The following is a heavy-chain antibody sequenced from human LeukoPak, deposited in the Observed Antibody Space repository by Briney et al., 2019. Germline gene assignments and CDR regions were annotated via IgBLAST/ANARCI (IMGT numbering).Heavy chain of an antibody. CDR3: ASVKWELGS. Sequence: SETLSLTCTVSGGSISSSSYYWGWIRQPPGKGLEWIGSIYYSGSTYYNPSLKSRVTISVDTSKNQFSLKLSSATAADTAVYYCASVKWELGSWGQGTPVTVSS. CDR1: GGSISSSSYY. J-gene: IGHJ5*02. CDR2: IYYSGST. D-gene: IGHD1-26*01. V-gene: IGHV4-39*01.